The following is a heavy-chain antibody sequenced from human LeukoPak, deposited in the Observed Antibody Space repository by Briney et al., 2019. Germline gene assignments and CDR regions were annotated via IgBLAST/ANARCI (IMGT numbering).Heavy chain of an antibody. CDR1: GGSISSSSYY. CDR2: IYYSGST. V-gene: IGHV4-61*05. J-gene: IGHJ5*02. D-gene: IGHD4-23*01. CDR3: ARGGDAGGWFDP. Sequence: SETLSLTCTVSGGSISSSSYYWGWIRQPPGKGLEWIGYIYYSGSTNYNPSLKSRVTISVDTSKNQFSLKLSSVTAADTAVYYCARGGDAGGWFDPWGQGILVTVSS.